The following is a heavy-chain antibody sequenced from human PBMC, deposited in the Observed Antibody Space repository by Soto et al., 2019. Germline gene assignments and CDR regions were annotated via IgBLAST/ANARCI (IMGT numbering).Heavy chain of an antibody. CDR2: IWYDGSNK. CDR3: ARERVASGYGAAFEI. V-gene: IGHV3-33*01. Sequence: GGSLRLSCAASGFTFSSYGMHWVRQAPGKGLEWVAVIWYDGSNKYYADSVKGRFTISRDNSKNTLYLQMNSLRAEDTAVYYCARERVASGYGAAFEIWGQGSMVTVSS. CDR1: GFTFSSYG. D-gene: IGHD3-16*01. J-gene: IGHJ3*02.